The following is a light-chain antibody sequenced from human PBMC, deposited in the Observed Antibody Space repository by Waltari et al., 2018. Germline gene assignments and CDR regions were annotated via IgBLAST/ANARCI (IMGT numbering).Light chain of an antibody. CDR3: QQYGSSPLYT. J-gene: IGKJ2*01. V-gene: IGKV3-20*01. CDR1: QSVSSSY. CDR2: GAS. Sequence: EIVLTQSPGTLSLSPGERATLSCRASQSVSSSYLAWYQKKPGQAPSLLIYGASSRATGIPDRFSGSGSGTDFTLTISRLEPEDFAVYYCQQYGSSPLYTFGQGTKLEIK.